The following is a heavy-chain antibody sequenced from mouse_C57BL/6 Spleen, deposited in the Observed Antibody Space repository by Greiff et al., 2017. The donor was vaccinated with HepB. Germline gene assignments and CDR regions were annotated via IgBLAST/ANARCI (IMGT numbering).Heavy chain of an antibody. CDR2: ISYDGSN. CDR3: AREGYDGYLYYFDY. D-gene: IGHD2-3*01. V-gene: IGHV3-6*01. Sequence: EVKVEESGPGLVKPSQSLSLTCSVTGYSITSGYYWNWIRQFPGNKLEWMGYISYDGSNNYNPSLKNRISITRDTSKNQFFLKLNSVTTEDTATYYCAREGYDGYLYYFDYWGQGTTLTVSS. CDR1: GYSITSGYY. J-gene: IGHJ2*01.